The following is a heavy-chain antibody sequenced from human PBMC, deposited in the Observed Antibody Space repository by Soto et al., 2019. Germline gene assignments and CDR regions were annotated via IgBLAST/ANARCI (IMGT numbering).Heavy chain of an antibody. Sequence: QLQLQESGSGLAKPSQTLSLTCAVSGGSISSGGYSWSWIRQPPGKGLEWIGYIYHSGSTYYNPSLKSRVTISVDWSKNQISLKLRSVTAADTAVYFCARGMTTVTTFDYWGQGTLVTVSS. CDR2: IYHSGST. CDR1: GGSISSGGYS. CDR3: ARGMTTVTTFDY. V-gene: IGHV4-30-2*01. J-gene: IGHJ4*02. D-gene: IGHD4-17*01.